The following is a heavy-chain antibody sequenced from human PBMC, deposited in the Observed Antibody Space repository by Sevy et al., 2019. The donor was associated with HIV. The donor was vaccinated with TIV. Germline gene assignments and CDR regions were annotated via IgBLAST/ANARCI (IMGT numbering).Heavy chain of an antibody. D-gene: IGHD3-22*01. CDR2: VYHTGST. V-gene: IGHV4-61*01. CDR3: AREPYFFDKCGYYWDY. J-gene: IGHJ4*02. CDR1: GVSVSSDTYY. Sequence: SETLSLTCAVSGVSVSSDTYYWSWIRQPPGKGLEWIGYVYHTGSTNYSPSFKSRFTISVDTCKNQFSLRLFSVAAADTAVYYCAREPYFFDKCGYYWDYWGQGALVTVSS.